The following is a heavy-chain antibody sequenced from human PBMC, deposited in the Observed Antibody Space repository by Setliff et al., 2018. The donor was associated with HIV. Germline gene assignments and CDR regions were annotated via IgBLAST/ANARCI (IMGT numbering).Heavy chain of an antibody. CDR3: ARGLNSYGSGSYLPLGY. CDR1: GDSISNYY. Sequence: SETLSLTCTVSGDSISNYYWSWVRQPPGKGLEWIGYIYTTGSTNYNPSLKSRVTMSVDTSKNQFSLKLSSVTAADTAVYYCARGLNSYGSGSYLPLGYWGQGTLVTVSS. D-gene: IGHD3-10*01. CDR2: IYTTGST. J-gene: IGHJ4*02. V-gene: IGHV4-4*09.